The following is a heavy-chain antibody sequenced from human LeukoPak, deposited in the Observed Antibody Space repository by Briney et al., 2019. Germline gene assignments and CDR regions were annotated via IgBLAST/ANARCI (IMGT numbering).Heavy chain of an antibody. CDR3: ARGGPAYGGNHNWFDP. CDR2: IYSGGGT. Sequence: GGSLRLSCAASGFTVSAEYMSWVRQAPGRGLEWVSVIYSGGGTYYANSVKGRFTISRDSSKNTLFLQMNSLRAEGTAMYYCARGGPAYGGNHNWFDPWGQGTLVTVSS. D-gene: IGHD4-23*01. J-gene: IGHJ5*02. CDR1: GFTVSAEY. V-gene: IGHV3-53*01.